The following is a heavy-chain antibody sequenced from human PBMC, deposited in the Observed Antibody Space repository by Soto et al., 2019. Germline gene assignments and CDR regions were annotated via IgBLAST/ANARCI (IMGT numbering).Heavy chain of an antibody. J-gene: IGHJ5*01. CDR2: IYYSGST. CDR1: GGSISSGDYY. V-gene: IGHV4-30-4*01. CDR3: PRVGPWVPYSFVCSPDTFNNWFSS. Sequence: PSETLSLTCTVSGGSISSGDYYWSWIRQPPGKGLEWIGYIYYSGSTYYNPSLKSRVTISVDTSKNQFSLKLSSVTAADTAVYSCPRVGPWVPYSFVCSPDTFNNWFSSCGQGTPDT. D-gene: IGHD2-15*01.